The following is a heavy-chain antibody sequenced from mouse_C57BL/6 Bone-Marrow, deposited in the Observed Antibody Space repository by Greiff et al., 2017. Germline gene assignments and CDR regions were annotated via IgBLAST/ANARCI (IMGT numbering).Heavy chain of an antibody. V-gene: IGHV1-85*01. Sequence: QVQLQQSGPELVKPGASVKLSCKASGYTFTSYDINRVKQRPGQGLEWIGWIYPRDGSTKYNEEFKGKATLTVDTSASTAYMELHSLTSEDSAVYFGARLEFDGSSGDWYLDVWGTGTTVTVSS. D-gene: IGHD1-1*01. J-gene: IGHJ1*03. CDR3: ARLEFDGSSGDWYLDV. CDR2: IYPRDGST. CDR1: GYTFTSYD.